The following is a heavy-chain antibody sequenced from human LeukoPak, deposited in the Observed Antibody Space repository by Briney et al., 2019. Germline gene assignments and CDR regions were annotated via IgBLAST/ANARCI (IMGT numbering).Heavy chain of an antibody. D-gene: IGHD5-12*01. V-gene: IGHV4-39*01. CDR1: GDSVITNAYY. CDR2: GYYDGRS. CDR3: VRSKYSGTLFDP. J-gene: IGHJ5*02. Sequence: SETLSLTCTVSGDSVITNAYYWGWLRQPPGQGLEWIGSGYYDGRSYYSPSLKSRVIVFVGTSKNQFPLKLSAVTAPDTAVYFCVRSKYSGTLFDPWGQGTLVTVSS.